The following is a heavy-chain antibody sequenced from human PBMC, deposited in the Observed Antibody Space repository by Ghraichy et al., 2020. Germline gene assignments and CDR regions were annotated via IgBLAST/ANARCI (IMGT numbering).Heavy chain of an antibody. D-gene: IGHD4-23*01. Sequence: SCEASGFTFSSYSMNWVRQAPGKGPEWISYITSSSRFISYAHSVKGRFTISRDNAKNSLYLQMNSLRDEDTAVYYCARGSRVVRYYYYDAMDVWGQGTTVTVSS. V-gene: IGHV3-48*02. CDR3: ARGSRVVRYYYYDAMDV. CDR1: GFTFSSYS. J-gene: IGHJ6*02. CDR2: ITSSSRFI.